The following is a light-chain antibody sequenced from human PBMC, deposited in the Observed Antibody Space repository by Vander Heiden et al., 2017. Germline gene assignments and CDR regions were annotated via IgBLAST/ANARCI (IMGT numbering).Light chain of an antibody. J-gene: IGKJ2*01. CDR3: QQDGSSTL. CDR1: QSVSSSY. V-gene: IGKV3-20*01. Sequence: EIVLTQSPGTLSLSPGERATLSCRASQSVSSSYLAWYQQKPGQAPRLRIYGASSRANGIPDRFSGSGYGTDFTLTSSRREHEDFAVYYGQQDGSSTLFGQGTKLEIK. CDR2: GAS.